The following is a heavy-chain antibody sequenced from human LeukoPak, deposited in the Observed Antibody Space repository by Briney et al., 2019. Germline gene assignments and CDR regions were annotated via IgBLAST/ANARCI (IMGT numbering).Heavy chain of an antibody. CDR1: GYSISSGYY. CDR3: ARHERIPGLGSYDY. Sequence: KPSETLSLTCTVSGYSISSGYYWGWIRQPPGKGLEWIGSIYHSGSTYYNPSLKSRVTISVDTSKNQFSLKLSSVTAADTAVYYCARHERIPGLGSYDYWGQGTLVTVSS. V-gene: IGHV4-38-2*02. D-gene: IGHD1-1*01. CDR2: IYHSGST. J-gene: IGHJ4*02.